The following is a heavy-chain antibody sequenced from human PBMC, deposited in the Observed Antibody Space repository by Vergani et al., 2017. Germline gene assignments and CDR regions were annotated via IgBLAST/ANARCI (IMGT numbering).Heavy chain of an antibody. CDR3: VRDRGCATISCYFSGAFVY. V-gene: IGHV3-33*01. D-gene: IGHD2-2*01. CDR1: GFSFSSFG. J-gene: IGHJ4*02. Sequence: QVQLVESGGGVVQPGRSLRLSCAASGFSFSSFGFHWVRQAPGKGLEWVEFIHYDGSHEYYIDSVKGRFTISRDNSKNTLILQMNGLRAVDTAVYFCVRDRGCATISCYFSGAFVYWGLGTLVSVSS. CDR2: IHYDGSHE.